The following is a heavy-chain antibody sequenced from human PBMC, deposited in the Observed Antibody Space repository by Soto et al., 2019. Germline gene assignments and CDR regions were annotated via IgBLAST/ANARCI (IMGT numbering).Heavy chain of an antibody. D-gene: IGHD2-2*01. CDR3: ARGGDIVVVPAAPLAYYFDY. CDR1: GGSLYSSNW. Sequence: PSETLSLTCDVSGGSLYSSNWWTWVRQTPGKGLQWIGEINHRGSTNYNPSLKSLATISVDTSKNQFSLKLSSVTAADTAVYYCARGGDIVVVPAAPLAYYFDYRGQGTLVTVSS. V-gene: IGHV4-4*02. J-gene: IGHJ4*02. CDR2: INHRGST.